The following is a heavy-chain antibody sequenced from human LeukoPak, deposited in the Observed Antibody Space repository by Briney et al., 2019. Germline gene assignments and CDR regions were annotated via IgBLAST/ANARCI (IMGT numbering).Heavy chain of an antibody. CDR1: GYTFTSYY. Sequence: GSVEVSCKASGYTFTSYYMHWVRQAPGQGLEWMGIINPSGGSTSYAQKFQGRVTMTRDTSTSTVYMELSGLRSEDTAVYYCARLPSTMIVVNDWGQGTLVTVSS. CDR2: INPSGGST. V-gene: IGHV1-46*01. J-gene: IGHJ4*02. CDR3: ARLPSTMIVVND. D-gene: IGHD3-22*01.